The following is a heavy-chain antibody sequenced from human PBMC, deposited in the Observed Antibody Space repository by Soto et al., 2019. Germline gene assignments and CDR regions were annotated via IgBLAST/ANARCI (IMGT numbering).Heavy chain of an antibody. J-gene: IGHJ3*02. Sequence: GESLKISCKTSGYKFSTYWIGWVRQMPGQGLEWMGIIYPGDSDTRYSPSFQGQYTISVDKSISTTYLQWSSLKASDSAMYYCARHASSINYGDAFDIWGQGTMVTVSS. V-gene: IGHV5-51*01. CDR3: ARHASSINYGDAFDI. CDR1: GYKFSTYW. CDR2: IYPGDSDT. D-gene: IGHD4-17*01.